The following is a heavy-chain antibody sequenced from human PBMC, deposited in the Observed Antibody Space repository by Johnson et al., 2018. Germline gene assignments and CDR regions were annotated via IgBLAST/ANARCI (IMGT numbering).Heavy chain of an antibody. D-gene: IGHD6-19*01. Sequence: VQLLESGGGLVKXGGSXRLXCAASGLTFSTYTMNWVRQAPGKGLEWVSCISSSGNYIYYTDSVKGRFTISRDNAKNSLYLQMNSLRAEDTAVYYWASEAHLEISPVAGTDPFDYWGQGTLVTVSS. CDR3: ASEAHLEISPVAGTDPFDY. CDR2: ISSSGNYI. CDR1: GLTFSTYT. J-gene: IGHJ4*02. V-gene: IGHV3-21*01.